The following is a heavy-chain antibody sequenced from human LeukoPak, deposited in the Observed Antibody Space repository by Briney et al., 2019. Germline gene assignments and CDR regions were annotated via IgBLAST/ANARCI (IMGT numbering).Heavy chain of an antibody. Sequence: GGSLRLSCAASGFTVSSNYMSWVRQAPGKRLEYVSGISSDGGRTNYADSVKARFTISRDNSKVTLYLQMTSLRPEDTAIYYCVKDPSGNYFYFDYWGQGTLVTVSS. V-gene: IGHV3-64D*09. CDR1: GFTVSSNY. CDR2: ISSDGGRT. J-gene: IGHJ4*02. CDR3: VKDPSGNYFYFDY. D-gene: IGHD1-26*01.